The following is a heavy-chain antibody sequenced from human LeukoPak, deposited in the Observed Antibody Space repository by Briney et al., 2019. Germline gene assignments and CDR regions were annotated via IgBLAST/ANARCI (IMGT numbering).Heavy chain of an antibody. V-gene: IGHV1-18*04. CDR1: GYTFTSYG. D-gene: IGHD2-15*01. CDR3: ARASVVVAASHFDY. J-gene: IGHJ4*02. CDR2: ISAYNGNT. Sequence: ASVKVSCKASGYTFTSYGISWVRQAPGQGLEWMGWISAYNGNTNYAQKLQGRGTMTTDTSTSTAYMELRSLRSDDTAVYYCARASVVVAASHFDYWGQGTLVTVSS.